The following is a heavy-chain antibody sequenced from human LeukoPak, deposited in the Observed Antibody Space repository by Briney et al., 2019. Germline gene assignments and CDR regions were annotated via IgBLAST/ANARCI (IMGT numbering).Heavy chain of an antibody. Sequence: PGRSLRLSCAASGFTFSSYAMHWVRQAPGKGLEWVAVISYDGSNKYYADSVKGRFTISRDNSKNTLYLQMNSLRAEDTAVYYCAKYGTSYGSGSYYSPPDYWGQGTLVTVSS. CDR2: ISYDGSNK. D-gene: IGHD3-10*01. J-gene: IGHJ4*02. V-gene: IGHV3-30-3*02. CDR1: GFTFSSYA. CDR3: AKYGTSYGSGSYYSPPDY.